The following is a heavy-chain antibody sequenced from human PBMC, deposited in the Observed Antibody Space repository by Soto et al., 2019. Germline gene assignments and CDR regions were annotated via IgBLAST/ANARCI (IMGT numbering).Heavy chain of an antibody. Sequence: SVKVSCKASGDTLNNYAVNWVRQAPGQGLEWMGGIIPIFGTATYAQKFLGRVSITADESTSTVYMELSSLRSEDTDVYYCARGQEDWYGSSTGGGSSYYFDYWGQGTLVTVSS. D-gene: IGHD2-15*01. J-gene: IGHJ4*02. V-gene: IGHV1-69*13. CDR2: IIPIFGTA. CDR3: ARGQEDWYGSSTGGGSSYYFDY. CDR1: GDTLNNYA.